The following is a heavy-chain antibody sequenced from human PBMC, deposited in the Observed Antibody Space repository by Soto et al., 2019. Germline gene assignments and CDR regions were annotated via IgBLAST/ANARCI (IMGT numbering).Heavy chain of an antibody. V-gene: IGHV3-66*04. D-gene: IGHD3-10*01. CDR2: IYSGGST. J-gene: IGHJ4*02. CDR3: ARRHYYGSD. CDR1: GFTVSSNY. Sequence: EVQLVESGGGLVQPGGSLRLSCAASGFTVSSNYMTWVRQAPGQGLECVSIIYSGGSTDYADSVKGRFTISRDNSKNTLYLQMNSLRPEDTAVYYCARRHYYGSDWGQGTLVTVSS.